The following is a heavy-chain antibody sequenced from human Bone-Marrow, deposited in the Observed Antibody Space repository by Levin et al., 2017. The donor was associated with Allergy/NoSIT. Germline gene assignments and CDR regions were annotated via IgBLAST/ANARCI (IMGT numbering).Heavy chain of an antibody. CDR1: GFTFSDYA. CDR2: ISYDGKKK. Sequence: RAGGSLRLSCAASGFTFSDYALHWVRQAPGKGLEWVAVISYDGKKKHYADSVQGRFTISRDNSENTVYLQMNSLRAEDTALYTCLRGGNCTITGCYGGNWYFDLWGRGTLVTVSS. CDR3: LRGGNCTITGCYGGNWYFDL. D-gene: IGHD2-2*01. V-gene: IGHV3-30*04. J-gene: IGHJ2*01.